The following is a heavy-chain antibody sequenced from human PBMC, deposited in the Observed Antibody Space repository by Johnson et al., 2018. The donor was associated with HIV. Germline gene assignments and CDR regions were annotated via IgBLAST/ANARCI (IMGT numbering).Heavy chain of an antibody. CDR2: ISFDGGDK. J-gene: IGHJ3*02. V-gene: IGHV3-30*18. CDR1: GFSFSSYA. Sequence: QVQLVESGGGVVQPGRSLRLSCAASGFSFSSYAMHWVSQSPGKGLEWVAVISFDGGDKYYADSVKGRFTISRDNSKSTFFLQMNSLPPEDTGVYYCAKERRAPRAFDIWGQGTMVTVSS. CDR3: AKERRAPRAFDI.